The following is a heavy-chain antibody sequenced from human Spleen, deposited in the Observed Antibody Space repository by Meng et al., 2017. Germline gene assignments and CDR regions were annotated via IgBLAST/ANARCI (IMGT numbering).Heavy chain of an antibody. J-gene: IGHJ3*02. CDR3: AGLGTDAFDI. CDR2: IYTSGST. V-gene: IGHV4-61*02. CDR1: GGSNSSGLYY. Sequence: QWQHQGAAPGPGKPSPTTSPPCTVLGGSNSSGLYYWSWIRQPAGKGLEWIGRIYTSGSTNYNPSLKSRVTISVDTSKNQFSLKLSSVTAADTAVYYCAGLGTDAFDIWGQGTMVTVSS. D-gene: IGHD3-10*01.